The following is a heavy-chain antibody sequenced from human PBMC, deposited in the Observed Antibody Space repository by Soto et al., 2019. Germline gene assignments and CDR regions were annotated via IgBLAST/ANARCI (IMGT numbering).Heavy chain of an antibody. CDR2: INHSGST. CDR3: ARVPDR. D-gene: IGHD2-2*01. V-gene: IGHV4-34*01. J-gene: IGHJ5*02. CDR1: GGSFSGYY. Sequence: KHSETLSLTCAVYGGSFSGYYWTWIRQPPGKGLEWIGEIYHRGLEWIGDINHSGSTYYNPSLKSRVTISVDRSKNQFSLKLSSVTAADTAVYYCARVPDRWGQGTLVTVSS.